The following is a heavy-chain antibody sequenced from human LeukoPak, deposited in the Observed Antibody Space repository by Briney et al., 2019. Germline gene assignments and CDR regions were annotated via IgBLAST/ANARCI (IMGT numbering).Heavy chain of an antibody. V-gene: IGHV1-2*02. J-gene: IGHJ4*02. D-gene: IGHD3-3*01. CDR2: INPNSGGT. CDR1: GYTFTGYY. Sequence: ASVKVSCKASGYTFTGYYMHWVRQAPGQGLEWMGWINPNSGGTNYAQKFQGRVTMTRDTSISTAYMELSRLRSDDTAVYYCARDNGSYYDFWSGYYDPFDYWGQGTLVTVSS. CDR3: ARDNGSYYDFWSGYYDPFDY.